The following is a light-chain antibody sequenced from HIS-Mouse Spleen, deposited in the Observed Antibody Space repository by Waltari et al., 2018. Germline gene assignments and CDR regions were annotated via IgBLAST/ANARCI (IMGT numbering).Light chain of an antibody. CDR3: CSYAGSYTLV. CDR2: DVS. Sequence: QSALTQPRSVSGSPGQSVTISCTGTSSHVCGSNYVSWYQQHPAKAPKLMIYDVSKRPSGVPDRFSGSKSGNTASLTISGLQAEDEADYYCCSYAGSYTLVFGGGTKLTVL. CDR1: SSHVCGSNY. J-gene: IGLJ3*02. V-gene: IGLV2-11*01.